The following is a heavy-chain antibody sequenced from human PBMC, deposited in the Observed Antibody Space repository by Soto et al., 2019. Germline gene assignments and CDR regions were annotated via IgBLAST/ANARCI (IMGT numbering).Heavy chain of an antibody. D-gene: IGHD1-26*01. Sequence: SETLSLTCGVSDYSISSGYYWGWIRQPPGKGLEWIGNIYHSGSTHYNPALKSRVTISVDTSKNQFSLKLKSVTAADTAVYYCTRRGSSGTPVDYWGQGTLVTVSS. V-gene: IGHV4-38-2*01. CDR1: DYSISSGYY. CDR2: IYHSGST. CDR3: TRRGSSGTPVDY. J-gene: IGHJ4*02.